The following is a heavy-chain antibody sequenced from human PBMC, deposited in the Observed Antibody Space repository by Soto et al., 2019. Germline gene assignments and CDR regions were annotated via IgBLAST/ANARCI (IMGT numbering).Heavy chain of an antibody. CDR3: AREPRNSYGYN. V-gene: IGHV1-3*01. CDR2: INAGNGNT. Sequence: QVQLVQSGAEVKKPGASVKVSCKASGYTFISYAMNWVRQAPGQRLEWMGWINAGNGNTKYSQQFQGRVTITRDTSLSTGYMELSSLRSEDTAVYYCAREPRNSYGYNWGQGTLVTVSS. J-gene: IGHJ4*02. D-gene: IGHD3-16*01. CDR1: GYTFISYA.